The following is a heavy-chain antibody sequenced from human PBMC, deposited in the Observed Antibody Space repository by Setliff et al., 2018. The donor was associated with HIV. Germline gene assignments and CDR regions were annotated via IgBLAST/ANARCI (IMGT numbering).Heavy chain of an antibody. V-gene: IGHV3-23*01. J-gene: IGHJ4*02. CDR2: ISSGGGT. CDR1: GFTFSRHA. CDR3: GTCTRRDPFDY. Sequence: GGSLRLSCTASGFTFSRHAMTWVRQAPGKGLEWVSAISSGGGTYYADFVKGRFTISRDNSKNTLYLQMNSLRVEDTAVYYCGTCTRRDPFDYWGQGTQVTVSS.